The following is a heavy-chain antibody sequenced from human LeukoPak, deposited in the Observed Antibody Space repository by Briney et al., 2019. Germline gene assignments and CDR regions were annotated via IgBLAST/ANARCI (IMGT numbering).Heavy chain of an antibody. CDR3: ARDQYDTWSRRGNFDS. J-gene: IGHJ4*02. D-gene: IGHD3/OR15-3a*01. Sequence: GGSLRLSCAASGFTFSSYAMSWVRQAPGKGLEGVSAISGSGGSTYYADSVKGRFTLSRDNSKNTLYLQMNSLRAEDTAVCYCARDQYDTWSRRGNFDSWGQGTLVIVSS. CDR2: ISGSGGST. V-gene: IGHV3-23*01. CDR1: GFTFSSYA.